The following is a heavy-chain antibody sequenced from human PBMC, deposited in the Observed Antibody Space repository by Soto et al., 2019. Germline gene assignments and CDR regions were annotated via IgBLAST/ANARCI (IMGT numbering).Heavy chain of an antibody. CDR1: GGSINTFY. CDR3: ARDIGATAYYYGMDV. J-gene: IGHJ6*02. Sequence: SETLSLTCTVSGGSINTFYWSWVRQPAGKGLEWIGRIFSSGSTSFNPSLESRVAMSVDTSKNHFSLHLSSVTAADTAVYYCARDIGATAYYYGMDVWGQGTTVTVSS. V-gene: IGHV4-4*07. CDR2: IFSSGST. D-gene: IGHD5-12*01.